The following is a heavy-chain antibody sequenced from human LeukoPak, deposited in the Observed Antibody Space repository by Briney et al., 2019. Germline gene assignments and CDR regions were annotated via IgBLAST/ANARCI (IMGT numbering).Heavy chain of an antibody. CDR3: ARRMVAATPGHY. CDR2: ISSSGST. V-gene: IGHV4-39*01. Sequence: SETLSLTCTVSGGSISGSSYYWGWSRQPPGEGLEWIGSISSSGSTYYNLSLKSRVTISVDTSKNQFSLKLSSVTAADTAVYYCARRMVAATPGHYWGQGTLVTISS. D-gene: IGHD2-15*01. J-gene: IGHJ4*02. CDR1: GGSISGSSYY.